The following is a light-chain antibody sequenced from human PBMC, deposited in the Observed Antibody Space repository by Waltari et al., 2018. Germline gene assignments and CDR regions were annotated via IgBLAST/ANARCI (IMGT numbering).Light chain of an antibody. CDR2: LNIDGSH. Sequence: QLVLTQSPSASASLGASVKLTCTLSSGHSTYAIAWHQQQPEKGPRYLMKLNIDGSHIKGEGIPDRFSVSSSGTGLYLTISNLQSEDEADYYCQTWGTGIQVFGGGTKLTVL. CDR1: SGHSTYA. V-gene: IGLV4-69*02. CDR3: QTWGTGIQV. J-gene: IGLJ3*02.